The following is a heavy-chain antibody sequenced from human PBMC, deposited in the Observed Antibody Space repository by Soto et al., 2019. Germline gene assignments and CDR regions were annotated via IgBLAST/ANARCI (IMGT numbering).Heavy chain of an antibody. CDR3: AKPPRSGSYYFDY. Sequence: GGSLRLSCAASGFTFSSYGMHWVRQAPGKGLEWVAVISYDGSNKYYAESVKGRFTISRDNSKNTLYLQMNSLRAEDTAVYYCAKPPRSGSYYFDYWGQGTLVTVSS. J-gene: IGHJ4*02. CDR2: ISYDGSNK. D-gene: IGHD1-26*01. CDR1: GFTFSSYG. V-gene: IGHV3-30*18.